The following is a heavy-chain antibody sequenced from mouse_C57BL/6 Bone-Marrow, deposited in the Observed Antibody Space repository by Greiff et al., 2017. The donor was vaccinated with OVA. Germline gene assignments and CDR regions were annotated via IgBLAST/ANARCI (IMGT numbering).Heavy chain of an antibody. CDR3: AGDEGDYDVSQYYAMDY. CDR2: ISSGGDYI. D-gene: IGHD2-4*01. CDR1: GFTFSSYA. V-gene: IGHV5S21*01. J-gene: IGHJ4*01. Sequence: EVKLVESGEGLVKPGGSLKLSCAASGFTFSSYAMSWVRQTPEKRLEWVAYISSGGDYIYYADTVKGRFTISRDNARNTLYLQMSSLKSEDTAMYYCAGDEGDYDVSQYYAMDYWGQGTSVTVSS.